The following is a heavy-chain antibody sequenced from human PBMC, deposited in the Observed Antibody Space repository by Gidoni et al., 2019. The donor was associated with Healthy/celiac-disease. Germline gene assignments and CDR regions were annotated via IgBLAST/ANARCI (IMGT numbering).Heavy chain of an antibody. D-gene: IGHD3-10*01. CDR2: ISSSSSTI. CDR3: ARDRISIKYYFDY. J-gene: IGHJ4*02. V-gene: IGHV3-48*02. Sequence: EVQLVESGGGWVQPGGSLRLSCAASGFTFSSYSMNWVRQAPGTGLEWVSYISSSSSTIYYADSVKGRFTISRENAKNSVYLQVNSLRDEETAVYYCARDRISIKYYFDYWGQGTVVTVSS. CDR1: GFTFSSYS.